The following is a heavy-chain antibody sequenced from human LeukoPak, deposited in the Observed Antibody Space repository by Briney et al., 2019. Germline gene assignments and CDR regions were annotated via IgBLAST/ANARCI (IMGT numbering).Heavy chain of an antibody. J-gene: IGHJ4*02. Sequence: GASVKVSCKASGYTFINNWMHWVRQAPGQGLEWIGLINPTGTGTLYAQKFQGRVTMTRDTSISAAYMDLSRLRSDDTAVYYCARGSIVGATFDYFDYWGQGTLVTVSS. V-gene: IGHV1-2*06. CDR1: GYTFINNW. D-gene: IGHD1-26*01. CDR3: ARGSIVGATFDYFDY. CDR2: INPTGTGT.